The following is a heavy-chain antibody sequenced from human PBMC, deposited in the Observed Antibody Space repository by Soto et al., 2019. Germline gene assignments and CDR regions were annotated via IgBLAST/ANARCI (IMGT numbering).Heavy chain of an antibody. CDR1: GYTFTNYN. D-gene: IGHD6-6*01. CDR2: MNPNSGNT. Sequence: QVQLVQSGAEVKKPGASVKVSCKTSGYTFTNYNINWVRQATGQGLEWMGWMNPNSGNTGYAQKFQGRVTMTRNTSITTAYMELSSLRSGDTAVYYCARAEPYSTSSPFDYLSQGTLVIFSS. J-gene: IGHJ4*02. CDR3: ARAEPYSTSSPFDY. V-gene: IGHV1-8*01.